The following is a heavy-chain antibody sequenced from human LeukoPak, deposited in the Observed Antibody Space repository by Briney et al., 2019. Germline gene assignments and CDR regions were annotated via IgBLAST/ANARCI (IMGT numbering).Heavy chain of an antibody. CDR1: GFTFSSYA. V-gene: IGHV3-23*01. CDR3: AKAPVTSCRGAFCYPFDS. J-gene: IGHJ4*02. D-gene: IGHD2-15*01. CDR2: ISGSGGST. Sequence: GGSLRLSCAASGFTFSSYAMSWVRQAPGKGLEWVSAISGSGGSTYYAGSVKGRFTISRDNSKNTLYLQMNSLRAEDTAVYYCAKAPVTSCRGAFCYPFDSWGQGTLVTVSS.